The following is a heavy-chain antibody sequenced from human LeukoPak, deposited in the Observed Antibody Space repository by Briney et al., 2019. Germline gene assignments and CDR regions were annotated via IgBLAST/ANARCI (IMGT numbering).Heavy chain of an antibody. CDR1: GYTFTSYA. Sequence: ASVKVSCKASGYTFTSYAISWVRQAPGQGLEWMGWISAYNGATKYAQKLQGRVTMTTDTSTSTAYAELRSLRSDDTAVCYCARDRSSSWYYFDYWGQGTLVTVSS. V-gene: IGHV1-18*01. CDR3: ARDRSSSWYYFDY. CDR2: ISAYNGAT. D-gene: IGHD6-13*01. J-gene: IGHJ4*02.